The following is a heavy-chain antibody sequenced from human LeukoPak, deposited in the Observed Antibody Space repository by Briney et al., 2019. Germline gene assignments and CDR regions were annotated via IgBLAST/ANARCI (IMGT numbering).Heavy chain of an antibody. Sequence: ASVKVSCKAFGYTFTGYYMHWVRQAPGQGLEWMGWINPNSGGTNYAQKFQGRVTMTRDTSISTAYMELSRLRSDDTAVYYCASWSITIFDYYYMDVWGKGTTVTVSS. CDR2: INPNSGGT. D-gene: IGHD3-3*01. CDR3: ASWSITIFDYYYMDV. J-gene: IGHJ6*03. CDR1: GYTFTGYY. V-gene: IGHV1-2*02.